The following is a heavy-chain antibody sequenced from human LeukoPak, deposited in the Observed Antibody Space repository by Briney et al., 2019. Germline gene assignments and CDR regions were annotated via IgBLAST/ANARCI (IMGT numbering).Heavy chain of an antibody. CDR1: GFTFTTNA. Sequence: GGSLRLSCAASGFTFTTNAMSGVRQAPGKGLEWVSAISGRTGATYYADSEKGRFTISRDNSKSTLYLQMDSLRAEDTAVYYCAKCGNSGCHLIDFWGQGTLVTVFS. CDR2: ISGRTGAT. D-gene: IGHD5-12*01. J-gene: IGHJ4*02. CDR3: AKCGNSGCHLIDF. V-gene: IGHV3-23*01.